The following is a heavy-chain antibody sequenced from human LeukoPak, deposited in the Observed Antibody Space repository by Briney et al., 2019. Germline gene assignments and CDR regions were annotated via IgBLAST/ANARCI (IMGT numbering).Heavy chain of an antibody. CDR3: ASYYDSSGHSVFDY. Sequence: ASVKVSCKASGYTFTSYAMNWVRQAPGQGLEWMGWINTNTGNPTYAQGFTGRFVFSLDTSVSTAYLQISSLKAEDTAVYYCASYYDSSGHSVFDYWGQGTLVTVSS. D-gene: IGHD3-22*01. J-gene: IGHJ4*02. CDR2: INTNTGNP. V-gene: IGHV7-4-1*02. CDR1: GYTFTSYA.